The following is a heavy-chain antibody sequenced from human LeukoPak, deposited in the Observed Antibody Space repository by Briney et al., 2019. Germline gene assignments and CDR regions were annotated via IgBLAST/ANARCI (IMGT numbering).Heavy chain of an antibody. J-gene: IGHJ4*02. CDR3: ASTVTRYFDY. D-gene: IGHD4-17*01. CDR2: IIPIFGTA. CDR1: GGTFSSYA. V-gene: IGHV1-69*06. Sequence: GSSVKVSCKASGGTFSSYAISWVRQVPGQGLEWMGGIIPIFGTANYAQKFQGRVTITADKSTSTAYMELSSLRSEDTAVYYCASTVTRYFDYWGQGTLVTVSS.